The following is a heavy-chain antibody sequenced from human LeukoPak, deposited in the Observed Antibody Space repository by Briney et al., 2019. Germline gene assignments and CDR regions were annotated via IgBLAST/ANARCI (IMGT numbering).Heavy chain of an antibody. J-gene: IGHJ4*02. CDR2: ISSSGSTM. Sequence: GVLRLSCAASGFTFSSYEMNWVRQAPGKGLEWISYISSSGSTMYYADSVKGRFTISRDNAENSLYLQMNSLRAEDTAIYYCASSSWYALDYWGQGTLVTVSS. D-gene: IGHD6-13*01. CDR3: ASSSWYALDY. CDR1: GFTFSSYE. V-gene: IGHV3-48*03.